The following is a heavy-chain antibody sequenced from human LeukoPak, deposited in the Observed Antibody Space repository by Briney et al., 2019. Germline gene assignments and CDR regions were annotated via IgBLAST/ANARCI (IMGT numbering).Heavy chain of an antibody. Sequence: GGSLRLSCAASGLTFCNAWMSWVRQAPGKGLEWVARITSKTSDEATDYAAPVRGRFTISRDDSKATLYLQMDSLETEDTTIYYCTTYRYSYGSTGYSYFDYWGQGILVTVSS. V-gene: IGHV3-15*01. J-gene: IGHJ4*02. CDR1: GLTFCNAW. CDR3: TTYRYSYGSTGYSYFDY. CDR2: ITSKTSDEAT. D-gene: IGHD3-22*01.